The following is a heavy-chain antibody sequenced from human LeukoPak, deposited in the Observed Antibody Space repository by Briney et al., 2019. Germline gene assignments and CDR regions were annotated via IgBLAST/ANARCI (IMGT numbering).Heavy chain of an antibody. Sequence: GASVKVSCKASGYTFTKYGVSWVRQAPGRGLEWMGWIGAYTGNTNYVKKFQGRVTLTRDTSTSTAYMELKSLRSDDTAVYYCARDGDSGPTYWGISHYWGQGTLVTVSS. CDR3: ARDGDSGPTYWGISHY. CDR1: GYTFTKYG. CDR2: IGAYTGNT. V-gene: IGHV1-18*01. D-gene: IGHD3-16*01. J-gene: IGHJ4*02.